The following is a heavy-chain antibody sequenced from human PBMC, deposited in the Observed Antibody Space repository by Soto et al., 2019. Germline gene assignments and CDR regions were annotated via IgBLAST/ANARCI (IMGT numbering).Heavy chain of an antibody. CDR2: IIPIFGTA. D-gene: IGHD6-6*01. J-gene: IGHJ5*02. V-gene: IGHV1-69*13. CDR1: GGTFSSYA. Sequence: SVKVSCKASGGTFSSYAISWVRQAPGQGLEWMGGIIPIFGTANYAQKFQGRVTITADESTSTAYMELSSLRSEDTAVYYCARRGGGYSSSSAYWFDPWGQGTLVTVSS. CDR3: ARRGGGYSSSSAYWFDP.